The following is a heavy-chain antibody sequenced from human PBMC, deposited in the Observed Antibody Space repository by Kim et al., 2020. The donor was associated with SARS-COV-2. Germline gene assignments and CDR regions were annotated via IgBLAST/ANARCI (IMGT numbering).Heavy chain of an antibody. CDR3: ARRGDWLLFDY. CDR2: IYYSGST. J-gene: IGHJ4*02. CDR1: GGSISSGGYY. D-gene: IGHD3-9*01. V-gene: IGHV4-31*03. Sequence: SETLSLTCTVSGGSISSGGYYWSWIRQHPGKGLEWIGYIYYSGSTYYNPSLKSRVTISVDTSKNQFSLKLSSVTAADTAVYYCARRGDWLLFDYWGQGTLVTVSS.